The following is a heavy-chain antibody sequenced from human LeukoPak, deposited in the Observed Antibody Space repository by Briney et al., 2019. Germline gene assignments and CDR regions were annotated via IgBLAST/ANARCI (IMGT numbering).Heavy chain of an antibody. V-gene: IGHV4-4*02. Sequence: SETLSLTCAVSGGSISSFDWWSWVRQPPGKGLEWIGEIHHNGGTNYNPSLKSRVTISEDKSKNQLSLQLTSETAADTAIYYCATSAAYCLDYWGQGTLVTVSS. CDR3: ATSAAYCLDY. CDR1: GGSISSFDW. D-gene: IGHD1-26*01. CDR2: IHHNGGT. J-gene: IGHJ4*02.